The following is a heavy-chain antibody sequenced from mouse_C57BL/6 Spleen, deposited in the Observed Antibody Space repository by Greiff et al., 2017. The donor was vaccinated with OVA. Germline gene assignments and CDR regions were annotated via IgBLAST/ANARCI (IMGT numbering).Heavy chain of an antibody. V-gene: IGHV1-69*01. Sequence: QVQLKQPGAELVMPGASVKLSCKASGYTFTSYWMHWVKQRPGQGLEWIGEIDPSDSYTNYNQKFKGKSTLTVDKSSSTAYMQLSSLTSEDSAVYYCARWDTTVVDWYFDVWGTGTTVTVSS. CDR3: ARWDTTVVDWYFDV. D-gene: IGHD1-1*01. CDR2: IDPSDSYT. J-gene: IGHJ1*03. CDR1: GYTFTSYW.